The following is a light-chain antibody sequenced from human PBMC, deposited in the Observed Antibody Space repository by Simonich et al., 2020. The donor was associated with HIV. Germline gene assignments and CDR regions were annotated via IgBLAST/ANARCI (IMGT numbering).Light chain of an antibody. Sequence: QLVLTQSPSASASLGASVRLTCTLSSGHSRYDIAWHQQRPDKGPRYLMKVDSDGSHSKGDGIPDRFSGSSYGAERYLTISNLQSEDEADYYCETWDSNTRVFGGGTKLTVL. CDR3: ETWDSNTRV. CDR2: VDSDGSH. J-gene: IGLJ2*01. V-gene: IGLV4-69*01. CDR1: SGHSRYD.